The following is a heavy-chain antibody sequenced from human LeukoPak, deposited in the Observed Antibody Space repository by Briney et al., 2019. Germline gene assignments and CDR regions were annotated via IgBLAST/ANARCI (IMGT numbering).Heavy chain of an antibody. D-gene: IGHD3-9*01. CDR2: IYYSGST. Sequence: PSETLSLTCTVSGGSISSSSYYWGWIRQPPGKGLEWIGSIYYSGSTYYNPSLKSRVTISVDTSKNQFSLKLSSVTAADTAAYYCARDNSHDILTGYYILGAFDIWGQGTMVTVSS. V-gene: IGHV4-39*07. CDR1: GGSISSSSYY. CDR3: ARDNSHDILTGYYILGAFDI. J-gene: IGHJ3*02.